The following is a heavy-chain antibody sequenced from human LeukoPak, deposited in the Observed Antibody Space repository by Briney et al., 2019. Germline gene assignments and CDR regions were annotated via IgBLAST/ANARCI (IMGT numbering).Heavy chain of an antibody. Sequence: SETLSLTCAVYGGSFSGYCWSWIRQPPGKGLEWIGEINQSGSTNYNPSLKSRVTISVDTSKNQFSLKLRSVTAADTAVYFCARDPPGEDAFDIWGQGTMVIVSS. D-gene: IGHD3-16*01. CDR2: INQSGST. CDR3: ARDPPGEDAFDI. CDR1: GGSFSGYC. J-gene: IGHJ3*02. V-gene: IGHV4-34*01.